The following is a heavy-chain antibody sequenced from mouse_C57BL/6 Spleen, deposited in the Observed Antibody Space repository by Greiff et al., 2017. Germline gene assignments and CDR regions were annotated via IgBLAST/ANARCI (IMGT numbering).Heavy chain of an antibody. CDR1: GFTIKNTY. CDR3: ARYYGPSYFDY. Sequence: VQLQQSVAELVRPGASVKLSCTASGFTIKNTYMHWVKQRPEQGLEWIGRIDPANGNTKYAPKFQGKATITADTSSNTAYLQLSSLTSEDTAIYYCARYYGPSYFDYWGQGTTLTVSS. J-gene: IGHJ2*01. D-gene: IGHD2-1*01. V-gene: IGHV14-3*01. CDR2: IDPANGNT.